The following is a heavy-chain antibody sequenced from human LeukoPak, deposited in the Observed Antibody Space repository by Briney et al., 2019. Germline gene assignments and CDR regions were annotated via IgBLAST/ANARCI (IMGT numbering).Heavy chain of an antibody. Sequence: GGSLRLSCAASGFTFSSYGMHWVRQAPGKGREWVAVISYDGSNKYYADSVKGRFTISRDNSKNTLYLQMNSLRAEDTAVYYCAKDRCVECGFIVGATDYWGQGTLVTVSS. J-gene: IGHJ4*02. CDR1: GFTFSSYG. D-gene: IGHD1-26*01. CDR3: AKDRCVECGFIVGATDY. CDR2: ISYDGSNK. V-gene: IGHV3-30*18.